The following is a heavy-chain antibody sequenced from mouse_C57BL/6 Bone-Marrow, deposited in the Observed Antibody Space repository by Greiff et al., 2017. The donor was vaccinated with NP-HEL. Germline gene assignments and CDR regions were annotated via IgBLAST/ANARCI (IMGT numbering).Heavy chain of an antibody. D-gene: IGHD2-4*01. J-gene: IGHJ2*01. CDR2: IYPRSGNT. Sequence: QVQLQQPGAELLKPGASVKLSCKASGYTFTSYGISWVKQRTGQGLEWIGEIYPRSGNTYYNEKFKGKATLTADKSSSTAYMELRSLTSEDSAVYFCARGDDYVDYWGQGTTLTVSS. CDR3: ARGDDYVDY. CDR1: GYTFTSYG. V-gene: IGHV1-81*01.